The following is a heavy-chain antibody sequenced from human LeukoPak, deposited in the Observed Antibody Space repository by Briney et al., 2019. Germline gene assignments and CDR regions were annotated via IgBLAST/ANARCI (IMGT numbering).Heavy chain of an antibody. CDR3: ATINPPNYDSSGYPIDY. CDR1: GFIFSDYA. V-gene: IGHV3-23*01. CDR2: ISPSGGNT. D-gene: IGHD3-22*01. Sequence: GGSLRLSCAASGFIFSDYAMTWVRQAPGKGLEWVSLISPSGGNTYYADSLKGRFTISRDNSANILFLEMNSLRVDDTAVYYCATINPPNYDSSGYPIDYWGQGTLVTVSS. J-gene: IGHJ4*02.